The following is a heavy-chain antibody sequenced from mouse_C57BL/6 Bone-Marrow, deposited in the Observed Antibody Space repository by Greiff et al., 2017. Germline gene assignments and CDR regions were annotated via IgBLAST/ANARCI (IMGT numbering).Heavy chain of an antibody. CDR3: ARETTVVATDFDY. J-gene: IGHJ2*01. Sequence: VQLQESGAELARPGASVKLSCTASGYTFTSYGISWVKQRTGQGLEWIGEIYPRSGNTYYNEKFKGKATLTADKSSSTAYMELRSLTSEDSAVYFWARETTVVATDFDYWGQGTTLTVSS. V-gene: IGHV1-81*01. D-gene: IGHD1-1*01. CDR1: GYTFTSYG. CDR2: IYPRSGNT.